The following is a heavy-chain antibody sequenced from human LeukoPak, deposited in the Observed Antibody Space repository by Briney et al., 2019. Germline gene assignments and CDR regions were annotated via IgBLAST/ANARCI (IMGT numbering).Heavy chain of an antibody. D-gene: IGHD4-11*01. CDR3: ARTVPTPANRFDP. J-gene: IGHJ5*02. CDR1: GGSISSSSYY. V-gene: IGHV4-39*01. Sequence: PSETLSLTCTVSGGSISSSSYYWGWIRQPPGKGLEWIGSIYYSGSTYYNPSLKSRVTISVDTSKNQFSLKLSSVTAADTAVYYCARTVPTPANRFDPWGQGTLVTVSS. CDR2: IYYSGST.